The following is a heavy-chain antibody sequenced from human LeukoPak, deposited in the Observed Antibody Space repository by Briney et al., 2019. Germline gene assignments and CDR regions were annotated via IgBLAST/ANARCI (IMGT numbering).Heavy chain of an antibody. CDR2: IRDIANNSAT. D-gene: IGHD2-15*01. CDR3: ARLIRYPSSRNYTHV. Sequence: GGSLRLSCAASGFTFSTSTIHWVRQAPGRGREWISRIRDIANNSATAYAPSVTDRFNISRDGSMSTTYLQMSGLKSEDTAVYNCARLIRYPSSRNYTHVWGKETTVTVSS. J-gene: IGHJ6*03. V-gene: IGHV3-73*01. CDR1: GFTFSTST.